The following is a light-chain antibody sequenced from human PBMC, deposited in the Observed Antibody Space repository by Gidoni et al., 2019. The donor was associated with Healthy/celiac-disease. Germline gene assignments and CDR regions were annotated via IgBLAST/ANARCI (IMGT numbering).Light chain of an antibody. CDR2: DAS. J-gene: IGKJ2*03. V-gene: IGKV1-33*01. CDR3: QQYDNLPR. Sequence: IQMTQSPSSLSASVGDRVTITCQASQDISNYLNWYQQKPGKAPKLLIYDASNLETGVPSRFSGSGSGTDFTFTISSLQPEDIATYYCQQYDNLPRFXXXTKLEIK. CDR1: QDISNY.